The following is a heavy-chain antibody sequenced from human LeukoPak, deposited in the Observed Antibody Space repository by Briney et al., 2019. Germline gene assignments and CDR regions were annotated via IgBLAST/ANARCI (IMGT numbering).Heavy chain of an antibody. D-gene: IGHD3-3*01. J-gene: IGHJ4*02. CDR3: ARYGELWSGYYAFDY. CDR2: INHSGST. V-gene: IGHV4-34*01. CDR1: GGSFSGYY. Sequence: SETLSLTCAVYGGSFSGYYWSWIRQPPGKGLEWIGEINHSGSTNYNPSLKSRVTISVDTSKNQFSLKLSSVTAADTAVYYCARYGELWSGYYAFDYWGQGTLVTVSS.